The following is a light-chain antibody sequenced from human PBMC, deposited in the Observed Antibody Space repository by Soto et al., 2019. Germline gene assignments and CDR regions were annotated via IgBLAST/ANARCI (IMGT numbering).Light chain of an antibody. CDR1: PGISSY. CDR3: QQLNSYPRT. V-gene: IGKV1-9*01. CDR2: AAS. Sequence: IQLPHSPSSLSASVGDRVTITCRASPGISSYLAWYQQKPGKAPKLLIYAASTLQSGVPSRFSGSVSGTDFTLTISSLQPEDFATYYCQQLNSYPRTFGQGTKVEIK. J-gene: IGKJ1*01.